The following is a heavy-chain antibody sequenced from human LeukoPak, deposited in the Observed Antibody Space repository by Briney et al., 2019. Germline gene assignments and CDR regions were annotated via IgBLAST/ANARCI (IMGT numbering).Heavy chain of an antibody. CDR2: IIPIFGTA. Sequence: SVKVSCKASGGTFSSYAISWVRQAPGQGLEWMGGIIPIFGTADYAQKFQGRVTITADESTSTAYMELSSLRSEDTAVYYCARVVTARRPPGEFGYWGQGTLVTVSS. V-gene: IGHV1-69*13. CDR3: ARVVTARRPPGEFGY. CDR1: GGTFSSYA. J-gene: IGHJ4*02. D-gene: IGHD6-6*01.